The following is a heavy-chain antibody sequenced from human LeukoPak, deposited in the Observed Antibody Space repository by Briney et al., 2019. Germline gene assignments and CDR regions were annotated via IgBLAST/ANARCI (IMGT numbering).Heavy chain of an antibody. V-gene: IGHV3-49*04. D-gene: IGHD2-2*01. J-gene: IGHJ4*02. CDR1: GFTFGDYA. Sequence: PGRSLRLSCTASGFTFGDYAMSWVRQAPGKGLEWVGFIRSKAYGGTTEYAASVKGRFTISRDDSKSIAYLQMNSLKTEDTAVYYCTRSPTDIVVVPYYFDYWGQGTLVTVSS. CDR3: TRSPTDIVVVPYYFDY. CDR2: IRSKAYGGTT.